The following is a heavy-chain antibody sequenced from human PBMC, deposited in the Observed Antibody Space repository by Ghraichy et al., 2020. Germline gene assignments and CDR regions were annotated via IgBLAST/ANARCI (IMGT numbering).Heavy chain of an antibody. CDR3: ARSGSGGSLLAGY. D-gene: IGHD2-15*01. V-gene: IGHV3-11*06. J-gene: IGHJ4*02. CDR2: ISSSSSYT. CDR1: GFTFSDHY. Sequence: GGSLRLSCAASGFTFSDHYMSWIRQAPGKGLEWVSYISSSSSYTNYADSVKGRFTISRDNAKNSLSLQMNSLRAEDTAVYYCARSGSGGSLLAGYWGQGTLVTVSS.